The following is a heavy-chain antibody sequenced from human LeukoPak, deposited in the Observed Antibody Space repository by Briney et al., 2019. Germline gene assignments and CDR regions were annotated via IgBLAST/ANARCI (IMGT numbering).Heavy chain of an antibody. CDR2: IKEDGGEK. CDR1: GFTFSRYW. CDR3: ARDRGHSTFDY. V-gene: IGHV3-7*01. J-gene: IGHJ4*02. D-gene: IGHD4-23*01. Sequence: GGSLRLSCAACGFTFSRYWMSWVRQAPGKGLEWVANIKEDGGEKNYVDSVKGRFTISRDNAKNSLYLQMNSLRAEDTAVYYCARDRGHSTFDYWGQGTLVTVSS.